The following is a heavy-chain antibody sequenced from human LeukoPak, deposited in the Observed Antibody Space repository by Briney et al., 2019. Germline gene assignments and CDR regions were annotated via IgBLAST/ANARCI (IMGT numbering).Heavy chain of an antibody. Sequence: GASVKVSCKASGYTFTGYYMHWVRQAPGQGLEWMGWINPNSGGTNYAQKFQGRVTMTRDTPISTAYMELSSLRSDDTAVYYCAREVTMIGGGWFDPWGQGTLVTVSS. CDR3: AREVTMIGGGWFDP. J-gene: IGHJ5*02. V-gene: IGHV1-2*02. D-gene: IGHD3-22*01. CDR1: GYTFTGYY. CDR2: INPNSGGT.